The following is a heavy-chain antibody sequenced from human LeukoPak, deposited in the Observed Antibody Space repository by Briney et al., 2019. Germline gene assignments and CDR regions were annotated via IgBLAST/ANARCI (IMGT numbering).Heavy chain of an antibody. CDR3: ARDQTYSGSGIYTYFDY. J-gene: IGHJ4*02. V-gene: IGHV4-59*12. D-gene: IGHD3-10*01. CDR1: GGSIANYY. Sequence: SETLSLTCSVSGGSIANYYWSWIRQPPGKGLEWIAYIHYSGRTNYNPSLKSRLTISVDTSKSQFSLNLSSVTAADTAVYYCARDQTYSGSGIYTYFDYWGQGILVTVSS. CDR2: IHYSGRT.